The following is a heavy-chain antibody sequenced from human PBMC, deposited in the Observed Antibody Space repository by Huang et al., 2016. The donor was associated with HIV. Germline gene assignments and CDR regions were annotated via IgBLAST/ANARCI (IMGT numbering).Heavy chain of an antibody. V-gene: IGHV1-18*04. CDR3: VRESLYFGDFLFDH. J-gene: IGHJ4*02. D-gene: IGHD3-10*01. Sequence: QVQLVQSGAEVKRPGASLKVSCKTSGFTFTNYGFSWVRQAPGQGLEWLGWVSANSGDINYEGKFAGRVSMTTDTTSGTAYMELRILTSDDTATYYCVRESLYFGDFLFDHWGQGTPVTVSA. CDR1: GFTFTNYG. CDR2: VSANSGDI.